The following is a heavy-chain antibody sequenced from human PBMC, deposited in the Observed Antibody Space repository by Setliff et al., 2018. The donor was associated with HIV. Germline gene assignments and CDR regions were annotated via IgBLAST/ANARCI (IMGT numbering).Heavy chain of an antibody. Sequence: SVKVSCKASGGTFSSYAISWVRQAPGQGLEWMGGIIPILGIANYAQKFQGRVTITADKSTSTAYMELSSLRSEDTAVYYCAREGLYSSSWYYFDYWGQGTLVTVSS. CDR3: AREGLYSSSWYYFDY. CDR1: GGTFSSYA. D-gene: IGHD6-13*01. V-gene: IGHV1-69*10. J-gene: IGHJ4*02. CDR2: IIPILGIA.